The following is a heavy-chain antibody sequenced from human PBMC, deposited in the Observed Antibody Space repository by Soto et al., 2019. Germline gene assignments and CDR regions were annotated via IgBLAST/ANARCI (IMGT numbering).Heavy chain of an antibody. CDR2: IIPILGIA. J-gene: IGHJ6*03. V-gene: IGHV1-69*02. D-gene: IGHD4-17*01. CDR3: ARGVLEAYYGDIGNYYYYCYMDV. CDR1: GGTFSSNT. Sequence: GTSVKLSCKDPGGTFSSNTMSWVRQAPGQGLEWMGRIIPILGIANYAQKFQGRVTITADKSTSTAYMELSSLRSEDTAVYYCARGVLEAYYGDIGNYYYYCYMDVWCKATTVTVSS.